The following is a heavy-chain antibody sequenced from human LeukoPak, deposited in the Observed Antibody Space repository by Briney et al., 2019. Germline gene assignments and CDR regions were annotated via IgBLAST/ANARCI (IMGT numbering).Heavy chain of an antibody. Sequence: GGSLRLSGAASGFSFNAYWMAWVRQAPGTGLEWVANINPAGSETFHVDPVKGRFSISRDHAKNLVYLQMNSLRAEDTAVYYCATFGLVAALDLWGQGTLVTVSS. V-gene: IGHV3-7*01. J-gene: IGHJ4*02. CDR3: ATFGLVAALDL. CDR1: GFSFNAYW. D-gene: IGHD5-12*01. CDR2: INPAGSET.